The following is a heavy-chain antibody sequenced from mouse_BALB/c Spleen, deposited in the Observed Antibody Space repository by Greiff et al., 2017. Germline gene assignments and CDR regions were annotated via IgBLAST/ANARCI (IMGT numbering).Heavy chain of an antibody. CDR1: GFSLTSYG. Sequence: VQLQESGPGLVAPSQSLSITCTVSGFSLTSYGVHWVRQPPGKGLEWLGVIWAGGSTNYNSALMSRLSISKDNSKSQVFLKMNSLQTDDTAMYYCARDTAITTVGDWYFDVWGAGTTVTVSS. J-gene: IGHJ1*01. V-gene: IGHV2-9*02. CDR2: IWAGGST. CDR3: ARDTAITTVGDWYFDV. D-gene: IGHD1-1*01.